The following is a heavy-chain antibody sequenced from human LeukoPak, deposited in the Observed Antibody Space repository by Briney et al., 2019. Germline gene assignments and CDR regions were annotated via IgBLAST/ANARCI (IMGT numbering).Heavy chain of an antibody. V-gene: IGHV1-24*01. J-gene: IGHJ4*02. CDR1: GSSLTEFS. Sequence: ASVKVSCKVSGSSLTEFSMHWVRQAPGKGLEWMGGFDPDDGETPLFAQKFQGRVSMTEDTSTDTAYMELSSLSSEDTAVYYRATGTIYCSSCSGDYWGRGTLVTVSS. CDR2: FDPDDGET. D-gene: IGHD2-2*01. CDR3: ATGTIYCSSCSGDY.